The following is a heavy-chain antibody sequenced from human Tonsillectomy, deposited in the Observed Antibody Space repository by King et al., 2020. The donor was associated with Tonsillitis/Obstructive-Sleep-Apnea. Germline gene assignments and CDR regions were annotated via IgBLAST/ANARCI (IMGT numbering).Heavy chain of an antibody. D-gene: IGHD3-10*01. J-gene: IGHJ5*02. V-gene: IGHV3-23*04. CDR2: ITGSGGSI. Sequence: VQLVESGGDLVQPGGSLRLSCAASGFIFSNSAMIWVRQAPGKGLEWVATITGSGGSISYADSVKGLLTISRDNSKNTLFLDMNSLRVEDTAVYYCAKYYYGSESYRYFDPWGQGTLVTVSS. CDR1: GFIFSNSA. CDR3: AKYYYGSESYRYFDP.